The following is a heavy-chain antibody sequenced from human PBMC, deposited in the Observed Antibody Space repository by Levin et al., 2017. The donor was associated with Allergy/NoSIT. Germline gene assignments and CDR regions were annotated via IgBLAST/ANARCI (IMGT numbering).Heavy chain of an antibody. D-gene: IGHD2/OR15-2a*01. Sequence: SGPTLVKPTQTLTLTCTFSGFSLSTSGMCVSWIRQPPGKALEWLARIDWYDDKYYSTSLKTRLTISKDTSKNQVVLTMTNMDPVDTATYYCARMGRGLSYFDYWGQGTLVTVSS. CDR1: GFSLSTSGMC. J-gene: IGHJ4*02. CDR3: ARMGRGLSYFDY. V-gene: IGHV2-70*11. CDR2: IDWYDDK.